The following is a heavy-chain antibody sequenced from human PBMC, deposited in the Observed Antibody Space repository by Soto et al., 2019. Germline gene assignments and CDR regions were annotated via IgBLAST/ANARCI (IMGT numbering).Heavy chain of an antibody. D-gene: IGHD6-6*01. J-gene: IGHJ5*02. CDR2: IYTSGTT. Sequence: QLPLQESGPRLVKPSETLSLTCSVYGGSLSGHFWTWIRPPAGKGPECIGRIYTSGTTSYNPSLVGRVTMSVDAAKNQVALSLKSVTAADTAVYYCAREVGRPGRCVPWGQGVLITVSS. V-gene: IGHV4-4*07. CDR3: AREVGRPGRCVP. CDR1: GGSLSGHF.